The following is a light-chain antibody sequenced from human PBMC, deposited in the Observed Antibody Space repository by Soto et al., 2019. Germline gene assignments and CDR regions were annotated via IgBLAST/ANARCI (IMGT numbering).Light chain of an antibody. CDR3: QQYGNSPRYS. J-gene: IGKJ2*03. V-gene: IGKV3-20*01. CDR1: QSVTSNY. CDR2: ATS. Sequence: EIVLTQSPGTLSLSLGERATLSCRASQSVTSNYFAWYQQKPGQAPRLLIYATSNRATGIPDRFSGSGCGTDFTLTISRLEPEDFAVYYCQQYGNSPRYSFGQGTKVEIK.